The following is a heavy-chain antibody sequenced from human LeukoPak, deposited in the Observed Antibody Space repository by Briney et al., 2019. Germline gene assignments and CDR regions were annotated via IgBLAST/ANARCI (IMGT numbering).Heavy chain of an antibody. D-gene: IGHD6-19*01. CDR1: GFTFSSYS. J-gene: IGHJ4*02. Sequence: GGSLRLSCAASGFTFSSYSMNWVRQAPGKGLEWVANIKQDGSEKYYVDSVKGRFTISRDNAKNSLYLQMNSLRAEDTAVYYCARDSRQWLVYFDYWGQGTLVTVSS. CDR3: ARDSRQWLVYFDY. V-gene: IGHV3-7*01. CDR2: IKQDGSEK.